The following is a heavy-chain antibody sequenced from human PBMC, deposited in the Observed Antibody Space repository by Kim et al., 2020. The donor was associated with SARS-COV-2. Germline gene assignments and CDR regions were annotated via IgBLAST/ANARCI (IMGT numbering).Heavy chain of an antibody. CDR2: IKRDGSEI. CDR1: GFTFSNYW. J-gene: IGHJ4*02. Sequence: GGSLRLSCAASGFTFSNYWMSWVRQAPGKGLEWGANIKRDGSEIYYVDSVRGRFTISRDNAQNSLFLQMNSLRVEDTAVYYCTSWGAGNYWGPGTLFTVSS. V-gene: IGHV3-7*01. D-gene: IGHD6-13*01. CDR3: TSWGAGNY.